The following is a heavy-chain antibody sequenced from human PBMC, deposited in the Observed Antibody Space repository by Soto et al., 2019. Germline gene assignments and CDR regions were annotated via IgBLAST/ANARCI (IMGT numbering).Heavy chain of an antibody. CDR2: IIPIFGTA. J-gene: IGHJ4*02. CDR3: ARGSPLKNYYDSSGYFDL. V-gene: IGHV1-69*13. D-gene: IGHD3-22*01. CDR1: GGTFSSYA. Sequence: SVKVSCKASGGTFSSYAISWVRRAPGQGLEWMGGIIPIFGTANYAQKFQGRVTITADESTSTAYMELSSLRSEDTAVYYCARGSPLKNYYDSSGYFDLWGQGTLVTVSS.